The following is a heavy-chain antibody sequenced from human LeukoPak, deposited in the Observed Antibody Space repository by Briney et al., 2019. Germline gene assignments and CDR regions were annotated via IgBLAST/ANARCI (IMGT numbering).Heavy chain of an antibody. D-gene: IGHD3-9*01. J-gene: IGHJ6*04. Sequence: GGSLRLSCAASGFTFSDHYMDWVRQAPGKGLEWVGRTKNKANSYTTQNAASVKGRFTISRDDSKNSLYPQMNSLKTEDTAVYYCARGSSGVTISSYGMDVWGKGTTVTVSS. CDR3: ARGSSGVTISSYGMDV. CDR2: TKNKANSYTT. CDR1: GFTFSDHY. V-gene: IGHV3-72*01.